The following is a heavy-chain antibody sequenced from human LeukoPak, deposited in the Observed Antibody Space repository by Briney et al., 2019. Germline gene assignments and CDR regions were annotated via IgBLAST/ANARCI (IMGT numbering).Heavy chain of an antibody. D-gene: IGHD3-3*01. Sequence: PGGSLRLSCTASGFTFGDYAMSWFRQAPGKGLERVGFIRSKAYGGTTEYAASVKGRFTISRDDSKSIAYLQMNSLKTEDTAVYYCTRSITIFGVVIDTPYGMDVWGQGTTVTVSS. J-gene: IGHJ6*02. CDR2: IRSKAYGGTT. V-gene: IGHV3-49*03. CDR3: TRSITIFGVVIDTPYGMDV. CDR1: GFTFGDYA.